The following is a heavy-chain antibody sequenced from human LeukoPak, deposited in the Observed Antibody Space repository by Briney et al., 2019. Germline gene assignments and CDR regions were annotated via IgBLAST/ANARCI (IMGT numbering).Heavy chain of an antibody. Sequence: GGSLRLSCAASGFTFSDYYMTWIRQTPGKGLEWVSAISGSGGSTYYADSVEGRLTISTDNSKNTLYLQMNSLRAEATAIYSCAKDLYEDDYWGQGTLVTAAS. CDR2: ISGSGGST. J-gene: IGHJ4*02. CDR3: AKDLYEDDY. CDR1: GFTFSDYY. V-gene: IGHV3-23*01. D-gene: IGHD3-10*01.